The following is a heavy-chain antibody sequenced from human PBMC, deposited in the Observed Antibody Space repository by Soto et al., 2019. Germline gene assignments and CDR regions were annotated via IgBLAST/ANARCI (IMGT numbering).Heavy chain of an antibody. V-gene: IGHV3-23*01. CDR2: ISGSGGST. CDR1: GFTFSSYA. D-gene: IGHD3-9*01. Sequence: EVQLLESGGGLGQPGGSLRLSCAASGFTFSSYAMSWVRQAPGKGLEWVSAISGSGGSTYYADSVKGRFTISRDNSKNTLYLQMNSLRAEDTAVYYCAKDGNPIPYLTGYYRLGWFDPWGQGTLVTVSS. CDR3: AKDGNPIPYLTGYYRLGWFDP. J-gene: IGHJ5*02.